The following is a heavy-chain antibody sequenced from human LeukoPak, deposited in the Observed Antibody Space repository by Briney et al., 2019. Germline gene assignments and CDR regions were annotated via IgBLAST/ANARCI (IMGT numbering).Heavy chain of an antibody. D-gene: IGHD3-22*01. CDR3: AKTYDGSGYYYDFDY. V-gene: IGHV3-23*01. CDR1: GFTFSTYA. Sequence: GGSLRLSCAASGFTFSTYAMSWVRQAPGKGLEWVSAISGSGDTTYYADSVKGRFTISRDNSKNTLYLQMISLRAEDTAVYYCAKTYDGSGYYYDFDYWGQGTLVTVPS. J-gene: IGHJ4*02. CDR2: ISGSGDTT.